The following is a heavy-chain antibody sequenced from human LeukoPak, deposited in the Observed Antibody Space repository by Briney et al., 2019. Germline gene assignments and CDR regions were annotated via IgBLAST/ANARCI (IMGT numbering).Heavy chain of an antibody. J-gene: IGHJ6*03. CDR2: INPNSGGT. Sequence: ASVKVSCKASGYTFISYGISWVRQAPGQGLEWMGWINPNSGGTNYAQKFQGRVTMTRDTSISTAYMELSRLRSDDTAVYCCARDSSSSFWGPLGYYYMDVWGKGTTVTVSS. D-gene: IGHD6-6*01. CDR1: GYTFISYG. V-gene: IGHV1-2*02. CDR3: ARDSSSSFWGPLGYYYMDV.